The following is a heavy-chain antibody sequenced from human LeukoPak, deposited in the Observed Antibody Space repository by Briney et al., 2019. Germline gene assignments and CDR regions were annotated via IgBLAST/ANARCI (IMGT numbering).Heavy chain of an antibody. CDR1: GGSISSSSYY. Sequence: SETLSLTCTVSGGSISSSSYYWGWIRQPPGKGLEWIGSIYYSGSTYHNPSLKSRVTISVDTSKNQFSVKLSSVTAADTAVYYCASEPRYSSSYFFDPWGQGTLVTVSS. CDR2: IYYSGST. J-gene: IGHJ5*02. V-gene: IGHV4-39*01. D-gene: IGHD6-13*01. CDR3: ASEPRYSSSYFFDP.